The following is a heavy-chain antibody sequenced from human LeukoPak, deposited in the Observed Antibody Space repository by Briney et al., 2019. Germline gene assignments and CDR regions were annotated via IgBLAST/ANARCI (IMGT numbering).Heavy chain of an antibody. CDR2: ITNDGTT. Sequence: PGGSLRLSCVASGFTFGTYWMHWVRQGPEKGLVWVAGITNDGTTGYADSVKGRFTISRDSAKSTVYLQMNSLSSEDTAVYYCGRERNFYYMDVWDKGATVTVSS. CDR1: GFTFGTYW. V-gene: IGHV3-74*01. CDR3: GRERNFYYMDV. J-gene: IGHJ6*03.